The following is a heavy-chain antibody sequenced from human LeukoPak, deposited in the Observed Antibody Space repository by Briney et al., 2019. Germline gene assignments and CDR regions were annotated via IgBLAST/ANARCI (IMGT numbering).Heavy chain of an antibody. Sequence: ASVKVSCKASGGTFSSYAISWVRQAPGQGLEWMGIINPSGGSTSYAQKFQGRVTMTRDTSTSTVYMELSSLRSEDTAVYYCARDRRASSSWHEPFDYWGQGTLVTVSS. CDR1: GGTFSSYA. J-gene: IGHJ4*02. CDR3: ARDRRASSSWHEPFDY. V-gene: IGHV1-46*01. D-gene: IGHD6-13*01. CDR2: INPSGGST.